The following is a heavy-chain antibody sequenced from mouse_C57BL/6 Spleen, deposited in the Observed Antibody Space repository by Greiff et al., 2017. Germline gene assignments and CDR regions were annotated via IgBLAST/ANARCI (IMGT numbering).Heavy chain of an antibody. Sequence: EVQLQQPGPELVKPGASVKIPCKASGYTFTDYNMDWVKQSHGKSLEWIGDINPNNGGTNYNQKFKGKATLTVDKSSSTAYMELRSLTSEDTAVYDCARSEKTMGVVYLGAYWGQGTLVTVSA. V-gene: IGHV1-18*01. CDR3: ARSEKTMGVVYLGAY. J-gene: IGHJ3*01. CDR1: GYTFTDYN. CDR2: INPNNGGT. D-gene: IGHD1-1*02.